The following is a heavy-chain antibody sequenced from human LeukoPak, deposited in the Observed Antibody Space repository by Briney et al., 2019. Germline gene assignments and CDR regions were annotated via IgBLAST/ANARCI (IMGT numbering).Heavy chain of an antibody. J-gene: IGHJ4*02. Sequence: PGGSLTLSCAASAFTFSSYGMRWLRQAPGKGLEWFSVISGSDGSTYYADSVKGRFTICRDNTKNTLYLEMNSLRAVDTAVYYCAKVGAEGVRGVVDCWGQGTLVTVSS. V-gene: IGHV3-23*01. D-gene: IGHD3-10*01. CDR3: AKVGAEGVRGVVDC. CDR2: ISGSDGST. CDR1: AFTFSSYG.